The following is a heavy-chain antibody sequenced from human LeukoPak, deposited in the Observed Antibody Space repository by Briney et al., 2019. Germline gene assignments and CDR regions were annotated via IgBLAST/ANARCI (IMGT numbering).Heavy chain of an antibody. CDR3: ARGPYYGYVWGGYRYFDY. Sequence: ASVKVSCKASGYSFSSYDISWVRQAAGQGLEWMGWMNPNSGDTGYAQKFQGRVTMTRSTSISTAYMELSSLRSEDTVVYYCARGPYYGYVWGGYRYFDYWGQGTLVTVSS. D-gene: IGHD3-16*02. V-gene: IGHV1-8*01. CDR1: GYSFSSYD. CDR2: MNPNSGDT. J-gene: IGHJ4*02.